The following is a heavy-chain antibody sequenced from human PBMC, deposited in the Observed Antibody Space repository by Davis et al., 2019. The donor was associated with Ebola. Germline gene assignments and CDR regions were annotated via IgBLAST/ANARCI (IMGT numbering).Heavy chain of an antibody. V-gene: IGHV3-33*08. Sequence: PGGSLRLSCAASGFTFSDYYMSWIRQAPGKGLEWVAVIWYDGSNKYYADSVKGRFTISRDNSKNTLYLQMNSLRAEDTAVYYCARGASSGWYDFDYWGQGTLVTVSS. CDR1: GFTFSDYY. D-gene: IGHD6-19*01. CDR2: IWYDGSNK. CDR3: ARGASSGWYDFDY. J-gene: IGHJ4*02.